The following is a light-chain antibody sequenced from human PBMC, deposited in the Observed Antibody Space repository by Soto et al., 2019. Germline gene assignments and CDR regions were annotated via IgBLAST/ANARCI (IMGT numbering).Light chain of an antibody. Sequence: EIVLTQSPGTLSLSPGERATLSCRASQSVGRDYLAWYQQKPGQAPRLLIYHASNRATGIPDRFSGSGSGTDFTLTISRLEPEDFADLYCQQYASSPLTFGVGTKVEIK. CDR2: HAS. V-gene: IGKV3-20*01. CDR3: QQYASSPLT. CDR1: QSVGRDY. J-gene: IGKJ4*01.